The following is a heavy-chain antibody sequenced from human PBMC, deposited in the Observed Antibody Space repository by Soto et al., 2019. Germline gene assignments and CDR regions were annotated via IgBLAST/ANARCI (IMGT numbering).Heavy chain of an antibody. V-gene: IGHV4-34*01. CDR2: INHSGST. CDR3: ARGRQYYDILTGYYPSWFDP. CDR1: GGSFSGYY. J-gene: IGHJ5*02. D-gene: IGHD3-9*01. Sequence: PSETLSLTCAVYGGSFSGYYWSWIRQPPGKGLEWIGEINHSGSTNYNPSLKSQVTISVDTSKNQFSLKLSSVTAADTAVYYCARGRQYYDILTGYYPSWFDPWGQGTLVTVSS.